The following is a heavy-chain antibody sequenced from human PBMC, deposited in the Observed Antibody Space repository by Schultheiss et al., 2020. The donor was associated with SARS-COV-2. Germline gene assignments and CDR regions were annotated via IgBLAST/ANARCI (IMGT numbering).Heavy chain of an antibody. CDR2: INHSGST. CDR1: GGSISSYY. Sequence: SETLSLTCTVSGGSISSYYWGWIRQPPGKGLEWIGEINHSGSTNYNPSLKSRVTISVDTSKSQFSLKLNSVTAADTAVYYCALDCSGGSCYLWGQGTLVTVSS. D-gene: IGHD2-15*01. CDR3: ALDCSGGSCYL. J-gene: IGHJ5*02. V-gene: IGHV4-34*01.